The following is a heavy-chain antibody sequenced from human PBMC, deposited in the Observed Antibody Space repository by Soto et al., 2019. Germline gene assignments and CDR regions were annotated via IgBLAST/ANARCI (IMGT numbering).Heavy chain of an antibody. J-gene: IGHJ4*02. Sequence: QVQLVQSGAEVKKPGSSVKVSCEASRGTFSGHAISWVRQAPGQGPEWMGGLIPLFGTTQHAQNFQDRLTITADKSTSTAYMELTSLRFEDTAIYYCARGPNWGYRFDSWGQGTLVTVSS. V-gene: IGHV1-69*06. CDR3: ARGPNWGYRFDS. CDR1: RGTFSGHA. CDR2: LIPLFGTT. D-gene: IGHD7-27*01.